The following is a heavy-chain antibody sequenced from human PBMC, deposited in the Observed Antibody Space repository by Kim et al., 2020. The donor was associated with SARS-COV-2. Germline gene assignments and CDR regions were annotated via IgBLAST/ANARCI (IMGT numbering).Heavy chain of an antibody. CDR1: GGTFSSYA. J-gene: IGHJ6*02. CDR3: ASPAPSSFFGEDYYYGMDV. V-gene: IGHV1-69*13. D-gene: IGHD6-13*01. Sequence: SVKVSCKASGGTFSSYAISWVRQAPGQGLEWMGGIIPIFGTANYAQKFQGRVTITADESTSTAYMELSSLRSEDTAVYYCASPAPSSFFGEDYYYGMDVWGQGTTVTVSS. CDR2: IIPIFGTA.